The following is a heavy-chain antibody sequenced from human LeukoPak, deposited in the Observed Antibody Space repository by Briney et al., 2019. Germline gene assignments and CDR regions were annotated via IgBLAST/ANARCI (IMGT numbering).Heavy chain of an antibody. CDR3: ARVVYSGYDFRGAMDV. CDR1: GYSISSDYY. D-gene: IGHD5-12*01. Sequence: PSETLSLTCTVSGYSISSDYYWGWIRQPPGKGLEWIGYIYYTGSTNHNPSLKSRVTISVDTSKNQFSLKLSSVTAADTAVYYCARVVYSGYDFRGAMDVWGKGTTVTVSS. J-gene: IGHJ6*03. V-gene: IGHV4-38-2*02. CDR2: IYYTGST.